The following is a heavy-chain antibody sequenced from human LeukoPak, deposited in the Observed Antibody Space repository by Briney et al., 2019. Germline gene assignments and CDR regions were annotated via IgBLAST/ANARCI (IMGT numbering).Heavy chain of an antibody. CDR2: IYYSGST. D-gene: IGHD5-12*01. CDR1: GGSISSSSYY. CDR3: ARAYDPSGYDLHYYYGMDV. V-gene: IGHV4-39*07. J-gene: IGHJ6*02. Sequence: SETLSLTCTVSGGSISSSSYYWGWIRQPPGKGLEWIGSIYYSGSTYYNPSLKSRVTISVDTSKNQFSLKLSSVTAADTAVYYCARAYDPSGYDLHYYYGMDVWGQGTTVTVSS.